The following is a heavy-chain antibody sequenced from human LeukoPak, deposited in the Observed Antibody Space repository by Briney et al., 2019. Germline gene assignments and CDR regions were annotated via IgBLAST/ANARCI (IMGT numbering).Heavy chain of an antibody. CDR2: ISDSGGSN. J-gene: IGHJ4*02. CDR3: AKLYDVSGLTFFAY. CDR1: GFALSRYD. D-gene: IGHD3-22*01. V-gene: IGHV3-23*01. Sequence: AGTLRLSCAASGFALSRYDMSWVRQAPGKGLEWVSDISDSGGSNYNADSVKGRFSISIDNPKNTVYLQMSCLRAEDTAVYYCAKLYDVSGLTFFAYWGQGTLVTVSS.